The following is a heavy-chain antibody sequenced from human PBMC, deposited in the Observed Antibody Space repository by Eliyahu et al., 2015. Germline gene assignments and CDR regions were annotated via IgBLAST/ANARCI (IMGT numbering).Heavy chain of an antibody. CDR3: ARDRAAAGMVDAFDI. J-gene: IGHJ3*02. D-gene: IGHD6-13*01. CDR1: GFTFSSYS. Sequence: EVQLVESGGGLVKPGGSLRLSCAASGFTFSSYSMNWVRQAPGKGLEWVSSISSSSSYIYYADSVKGRFTISRDNAKNSLYLQMNSLRAEDTAVYYCARDRAAAGMVDAFDIWGQGTMVTVSS. CDR2: ISSSSSYI. V-gene: IGHV3-21*01.